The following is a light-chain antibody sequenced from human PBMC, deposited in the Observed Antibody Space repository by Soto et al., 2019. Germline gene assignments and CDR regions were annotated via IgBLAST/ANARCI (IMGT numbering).Light chain of an antibody. CDR2: GAS. Sequence: EIVMTQSPATLSVSPGERATLSCRASQSVSSNLVWYQQKPGQAPRLLIYGASTRATGIPARFSGSRSGTEFTLTISSLQSEDFAVYYCQQYSNWPPYTFGQGTKLEIK. CDR1: QSVSSN. J-gene: IGKJ2*01. CDR3: QQYSNWPPYT. V-gene: IGKV3-15*01.